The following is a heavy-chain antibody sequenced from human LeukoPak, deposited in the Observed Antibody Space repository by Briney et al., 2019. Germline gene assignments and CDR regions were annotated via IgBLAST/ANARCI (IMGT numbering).Heavy chain of an antibody. Sequence: ASVKVSGKASGYTFTSYDINWVRQATGQGLEWMGWITPNSGGTKYAQKFQGRVTMTRDTSISTAYMELSGLRSDDTAVYYCARGFRLSAIEDWFDPWGQGTLVTVSS. D-gene: IGHD2-2*02. CDR3: ARGFRLSAIEDWFDP. V-gene: IGHV1-2*02. CDR1: GYTFTSYD. CDR2: ITPNSGGT. J-gene: IGHJ5*02.